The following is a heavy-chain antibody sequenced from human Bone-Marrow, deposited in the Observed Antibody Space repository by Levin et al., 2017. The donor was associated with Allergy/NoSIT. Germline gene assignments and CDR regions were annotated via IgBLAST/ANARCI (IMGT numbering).Heavy chain of an antibody. Sequence: GGSLRLSCAASGLTFSRYWMSWVRQAPGKGLEWVANIKEDGSEKYYVDSVKGRFTISRDNAKNSLYLQMNSLRAEDTAVYYCARWRSSACFDYWGQGTLVTVSS. CDR2: IKEDGSEK. J-gene: IGHJ4*02. V-gene: IGHV3-7*04. CDR3: ARWRSSACFDY. D-gene: IGHD6-19*01. CDR1: GLTFSRYW.